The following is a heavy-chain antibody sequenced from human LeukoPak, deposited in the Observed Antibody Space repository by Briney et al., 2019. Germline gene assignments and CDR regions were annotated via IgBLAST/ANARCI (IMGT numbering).Heavy chain of an antibody. CDR2: ISWNSGSI. CDR1: GFTFDDYA. D-gene: IGHD6-13*01. CDR3: ASSSFDI. V-gene: IGHV3-9*03. J-gene: IGHJ3*02. Sequence: GRSLRLSCAASGFTFDDYAMHWVRQAPGKGLEWVSGISWNSGSIGYADSVKGRFTISRDNAKNSLYLQMNSLRAEDMALYYCASSSFDIWGQGTMVTVSS.